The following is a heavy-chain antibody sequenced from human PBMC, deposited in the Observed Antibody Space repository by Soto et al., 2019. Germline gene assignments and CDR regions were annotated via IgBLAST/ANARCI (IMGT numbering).Heavy chain of an antibody. Sequence: PGGSLRLSCAAPALTFSNYAMSWVRQAPGKGLEWVSAISNNGGSAYYADSVKGRFTISRDNSKNTLSLQMNSLRAEDTAVYYCAKGGYTSPIYYFDYWGQGTRVTVS. J-gene: IGHJ4*02. CDR3: AKGGYTSPIYYFDY. CDR2: ISNNGGSA. V-gene: IGHV3-23*01. D-gene: IGHD5-12*01. CDR1: ALTFSNYA.